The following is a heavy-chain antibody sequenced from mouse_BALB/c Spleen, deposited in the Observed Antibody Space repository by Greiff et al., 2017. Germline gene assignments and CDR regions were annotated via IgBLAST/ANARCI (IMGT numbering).Heavy chain of an antibody. J-gene: IGHJ3*01. V-gene: IGHV1-7*01. CDR3: ARPPFAY. CDR1: GYTFTSYW. CDR2: INPSTGYT. Sequence: QVQLQQSGAELAKPGASVKMSCKASGYTFTSYWTHWVKQRPGQGLEWIGYINPSTGYTEYNQKFKDKATLTADKSSSTAYMQLSSLTSEDSAVYYCARPPFAYWGQGTLVTVSA.